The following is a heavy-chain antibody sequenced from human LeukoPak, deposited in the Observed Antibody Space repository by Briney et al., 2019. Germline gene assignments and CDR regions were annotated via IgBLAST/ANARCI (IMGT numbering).Heavy chain of an antibody. CDR2: INAGNGNT. CDR3: ATRKWLAFNWFGP. J-gene: IGHJ5*02. D-gene: IGHD6-19*01. V-gene: IGHV1-3*01. CDR1: GYTFTSYA. Sequence: ASVKVSCKASGYTFTSYAMHWVRQAPGQRLEWMGWINAGNGNTKYSQKFQGRVTMTEDTSTDTAYMELSSLRSEDTAVYYCATRKWLAFNWFGPWGQGTLVTVSS.